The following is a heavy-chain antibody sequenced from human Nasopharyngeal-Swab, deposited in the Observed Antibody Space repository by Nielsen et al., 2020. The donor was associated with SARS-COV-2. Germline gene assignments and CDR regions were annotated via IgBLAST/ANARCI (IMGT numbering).Heavy chain of an antibody. Sequence: WIRQPPGQGLEWVSSISSSSSYIYYADSVKGRFTISRDNAKNSLYLQMNSLRAEDTAVYYCARDCYGFSTTCNLLDYWGQGTLVTVSS. V-gene: IGHV3-21*01. CDR2: ISSSSSYI. D-gene: IGHD2/OR15-2a*01. J-gene: IGHJ4*02. CDR3: ARDCYGFSTTCNLLDY.